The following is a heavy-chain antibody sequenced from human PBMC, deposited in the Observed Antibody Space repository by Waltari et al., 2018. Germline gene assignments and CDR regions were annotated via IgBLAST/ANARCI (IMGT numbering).Heavy chain of an antibody. V-gene: IGHV3-53*04. CDR2: IYSGGST. J-gene: IGHJ4*02. CDR1: GFTFSSYA. Sequence: EVQLLESGGGLVQPGGSLSLSCAASGFTFSSYAMSWVRQAPGKGLEWVSVIYSGGSTYYADSVKGRFTISRHNSKNTLYLQMNSLRAEDTAVYYCARMRGYFDYWGQGTLVTVSS. CDR3: ARMRGYFDY.